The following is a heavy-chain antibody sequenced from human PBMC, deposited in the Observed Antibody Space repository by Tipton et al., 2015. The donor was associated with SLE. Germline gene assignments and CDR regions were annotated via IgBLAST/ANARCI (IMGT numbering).Heavy chain of an antibody. J-gene: IGHJ3*02. D-gene: IGHD1-14*01. Sequence: TLSLTCIVSGGSISGYFWSWTRQPPGKGLEWIGYIFYSGSSNYNPALKSRVTISVDTSKNQFSLKLSSVTAADTAVYYCARELTPGAFDIWGQGTMVTVSS. V-gene: IGHV4-59*01. CDR2: IFYSGSS. CDR3: ARELTPGAFDI. CDR1: GGSISGYF.